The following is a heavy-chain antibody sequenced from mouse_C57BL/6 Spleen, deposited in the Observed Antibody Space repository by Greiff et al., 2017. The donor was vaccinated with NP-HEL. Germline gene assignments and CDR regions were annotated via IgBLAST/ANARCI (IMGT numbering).Heavy chain of an antibody. V-gene: IGHV5-4*01. J-gene: IGHJ2*01. CDR1: GFTFSSYA. CDR2: ISDGGSYT. CDR3: ARETMITHYFDY. D-gene: IGHD2-4*01. Sequence: EVQVVESGGGLVKPGGSLKLSCAASGFTFSSYAMSWVRQTPEKRLEWVATISDGGSYTYYPDNVKGRVTITRDNAKNNLYLQMSHLKSEDTAMYYCARETMITHYFDYWGQGTTLTVSS.